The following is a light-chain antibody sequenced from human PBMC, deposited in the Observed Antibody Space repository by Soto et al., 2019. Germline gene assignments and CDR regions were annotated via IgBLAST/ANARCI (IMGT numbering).Light chain of an antibody. J-gene: IGLJ1*01. Sequence: QSALTQPASVSGSPGQSITISCTGTSSDVGGYNYVSWYQQHPGKAHKLMIYDVSNRPPGVSNRFSGSKSGNTASLTISWLQAEDEADYYCSSYTSSSTYVFGTGTKVTVL. CDR3: SSYTSSSTYV. CDR2: DVS. CDR1: SSDVGGYNY. V-gene: IGLV2-14*01.